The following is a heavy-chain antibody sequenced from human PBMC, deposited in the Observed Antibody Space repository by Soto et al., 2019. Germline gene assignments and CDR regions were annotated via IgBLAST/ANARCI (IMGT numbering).Heavy chain of an antibody. CDR2: ISYRGST. J-gene: IGHJ4*02. D-gene: IGHD2-21*01. CDR1: GTSIIAYY. CDR3: ARDPELHGLDH. V-gene: IGHV4-59*01. Sequence: QVQLHESGPGLIKPSETLSLTCNVSGTSIIAYYWTWIRQPPGKALEWIGYISYRGSTKYNPSLKNWVPISLETSRNQFPLNLTPVNASGTAIYFCARDPELHGLDHWGQGTLVTVS.